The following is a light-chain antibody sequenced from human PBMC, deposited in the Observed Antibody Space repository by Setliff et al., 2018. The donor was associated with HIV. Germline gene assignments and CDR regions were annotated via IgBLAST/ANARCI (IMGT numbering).Light chain of an antibody. Sequence: QSVLTQPASVSGSPGQSITLSCTGTSSDVCGYNYFPWYQQHPDKAPKLMIYDVKNRPSGVSERFSGSKSGNTASLTISGLQAEDEADYYCCSYAGSGPVFGAGTKVTVL. CDR3: CSYAGSGPV. V-gene: IGLV2-23*02. CDR1: SSDVCGYNY. J-gene: IGLJ1*01. CDR2: DVK.